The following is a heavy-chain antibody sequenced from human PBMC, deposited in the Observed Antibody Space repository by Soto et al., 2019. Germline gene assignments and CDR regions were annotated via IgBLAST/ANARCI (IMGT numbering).Heavy chain of an antibody. J-gene: IGHJ4*02. Sequence: SVKVSCKASGFTFTSSAVQWVRQARGQRLEWIGWIVVGSGNTNYAQKFQERVTITRDMSTGTAYMELSSLRSEDTAVYYCAAMYYYGSGSYYPPGYWGQGTLVTVSS. V-gene: IGHV1-58*01. CDR3: AAMYYYGSGSYYPPGY. CDR2: IVVGSGNT. D-gene: IGHD3-10*01. CDR1: GFTFTSSA.